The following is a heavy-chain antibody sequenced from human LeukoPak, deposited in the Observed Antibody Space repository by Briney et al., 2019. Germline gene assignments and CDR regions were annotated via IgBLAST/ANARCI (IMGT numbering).Heavy chain of an antibody. Sequence: ASVKVSCKVSGYTFTGYYMHWVRQAPGQGLEWMGWINPNSGGTNYAQKFQGRVTMTRDTSISTAYMELSRLRSDDAAVYYCARARTGIAARYHFDYWGQGTLVTVSS. CDR3: ARARTGIAARYHFDY. D-gene: IGHD6-6*01. CDR1: GYTFTGYY. J-gene: IGHJ4*02. V-gene: IGHV1-2*02. CDR2: INPNSGGT.